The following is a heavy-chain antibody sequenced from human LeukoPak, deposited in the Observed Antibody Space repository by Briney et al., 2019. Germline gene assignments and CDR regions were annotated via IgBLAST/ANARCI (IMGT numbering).Heavy chain of an antibody. D-gene: IGHD1-26*01. J-gene: IGHJ4*02. V-gene: IGHV3-74*01. CDR1: GFTLSSYW. Sequence: GGSLRLSCAASGFTLSSYWMYWVRQAPGKGLVWVSRINSDGSSTSYADSVKGRFTISRDNAKNTLYLQMNSLRADDTAVYYCAGGRSGTYYDYWGQGTLVTVSS. CDR3: AGGRSGTYYDY. CDR2: INSDGSST.